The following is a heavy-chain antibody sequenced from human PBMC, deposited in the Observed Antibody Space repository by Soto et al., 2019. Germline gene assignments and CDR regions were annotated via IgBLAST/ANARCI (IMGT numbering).Heavy chain of an antibody. J-gene: IGHJ5*02. CDR3: ARGNNYYDSFGDWFDP. CDR1: GFTFSSYG. CDR2: IWYDGSNK. Sequence: QVQLVESGGGVVQPGRSLRLSCAASGFTFSSYGMHWVRQAPGKGLEWVAVIWYDGSNKYYADSVKGRFTISRDNSKNTLYLQMNSLRAEDTAVYYCARGNNYYDSFGDWFDPWGQGTLVTVSS. V-gene: IGHV3-33*01. D-gene: IGHD3-22*01.